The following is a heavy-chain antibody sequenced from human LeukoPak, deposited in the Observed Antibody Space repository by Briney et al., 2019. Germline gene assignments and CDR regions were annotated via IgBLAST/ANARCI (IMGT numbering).Heavy chain of an antibody. D-gene: IGHD1-26*01. J-gene: IGHJ4*02. Sequence: ASAKVSCKVSGYTLTELSIHWVRQSPGKGLEWMGGFDPEDGETIYAQKFQGRVTMTEDTSTDTAYMGLSSLRSEDTAVYYCATDPLKWSFDYWGQGTLVTVSS. V-gene: IGHV1-24*01. CDR1: GYTLTELS. CDR3: ATDPLKWSFDY. CDR2: FDPEDGET.